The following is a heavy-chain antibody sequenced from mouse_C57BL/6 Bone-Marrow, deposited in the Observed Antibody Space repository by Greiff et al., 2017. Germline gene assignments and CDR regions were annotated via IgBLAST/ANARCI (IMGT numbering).Heavy chain of an antibody. V-gene: IGHV1-26*01. CDR1: GYTFTDYY. D-gene: IGHD2-3*01. Sequence: EVQLHQSGPELVKPGASVKISCKASGYTFTDYYITWVKQSHGNSLEWIGDINPNNGGTSYNQKFKGKATLTVDTSSSTAYMELRSLTSEDSAVYYCARDGYLYYYDMDYWGQGTSVTVSA. J-gene: IGHJ4*01. CDR2: INPNNGGT. CDR3: ARDGYLYYYDMDY.